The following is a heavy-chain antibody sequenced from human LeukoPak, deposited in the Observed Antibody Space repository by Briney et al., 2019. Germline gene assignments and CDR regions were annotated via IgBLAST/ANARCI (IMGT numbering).Heavy chain of an antibody. CDR2: IYTTGST. J-gene: IGHJ6*03. V-gene: IGHV3-66*03. CDR3: AKDGYYGSGRSKYYYYMDV. CDR1: GFTVSSNS. D-gene: IGHD3-10*01. Sequence: PGGSLRLSCTVSGFTVSSNSMSWVRQAPGKGLEWVSFIYTTGSTHNSDSVKGRFTISRDNSKNTLYLQMNSLRAEDTAVYYCAKDGYYGSGRSKYYYYMDVWGKGTTVTISS.